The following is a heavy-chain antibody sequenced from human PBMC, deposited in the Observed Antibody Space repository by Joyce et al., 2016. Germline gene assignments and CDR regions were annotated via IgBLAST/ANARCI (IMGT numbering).Heavy chain of an antibody. J-gene: IGHJ6*04. CDR1: GFSVNQAW. CDR2: IKTKTEGGTT. V-gene: IGHV3-15*02. D-gene: IGHD3-10*01. Sequence: EVQLVESGGALVKPGGSLRLPCAASGFSVNQAWMNWVRQAPGKGLEWVGRIKTKTEGGTTDYAAPVKGSFTISRDDSKNTLYLQMNSLTTEDTAIYYCTTGTTMVRGSLGYMEVWGKGTTVTVSS. CDR3: TTGTTMVRGSLGYMEV.